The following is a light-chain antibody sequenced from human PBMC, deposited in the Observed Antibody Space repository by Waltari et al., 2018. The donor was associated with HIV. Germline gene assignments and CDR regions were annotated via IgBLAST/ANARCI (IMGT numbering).Light chain of an antibody. J-gene: IGKJ5*01. CDR3: QQYGSSPIT. CDR2: GPS. Sequence: EIVLTQSPGTLSLSPGDRATLSCRASQIVGGNSLAWYQKKPGQAPRLLIYGPSTRAAGIPDRFSGSGSETDFTLTISRLEPEDFAVYYCQQYGSSPITFGQGTRLEIK. V-gene: IGKV3-20*01. CDR1: QIVGGNS.